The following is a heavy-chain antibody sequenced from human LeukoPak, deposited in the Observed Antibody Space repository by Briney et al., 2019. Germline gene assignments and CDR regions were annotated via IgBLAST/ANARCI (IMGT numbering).Heavy chain of an antibody. CDR3: ATTHYRPY. D-gene: IGHD1-1*01. J-gene: IGHJ4*02. CDR1: GFSFSDYY. Sequence: GGSLRLSCEASGFSFSDYYMSWIRQVPGKGLEWISYIKSGGTTTHYSDSVKGRFTISRDDAKNSLFLQMNSLRAEDTAVYYCATTHYRPYWGQGTLVTVSS. CDR2: IKSGGTTT. V-gene: IGHV3-11*01.